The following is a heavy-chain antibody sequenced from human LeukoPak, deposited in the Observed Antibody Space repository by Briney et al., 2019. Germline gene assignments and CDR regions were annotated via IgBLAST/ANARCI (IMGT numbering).Heavy chain of an antibody. V-gene: IGHV4-34*01. J-gene: IGHJ5*02. CDR2: INHSGSP. CDR1: GGSFSGYY. Sequence: SETLSLTCAVDGGSFSGYYWSWIRQPPGKGLEWIGEINHSGSPNYNPSLKSRVTISVDTSKNQFSLKLSSVTAADTAVYYCARDRWYSSSWSNWFDPWGQGTLVTVSS. D-gene: IGHD6-13*01. CDR3: ARDRWYSSSWSNWFDP.